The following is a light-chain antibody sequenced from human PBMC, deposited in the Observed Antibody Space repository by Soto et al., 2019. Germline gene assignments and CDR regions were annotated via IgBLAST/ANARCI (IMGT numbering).Light chain of an antibody. V-gene: IGLV2-14*03. CDR3: RSYTSSNTRFV. J-gene: IGLJ1*01. Sequence: QSALTQPASVSGSPGQSITISCTGTSSDVGTYKYVSWYQQHPGKAPKLLICDVSNRPSGVSNRFSGAKSGNTASLTIAWLQAEDEADYYCRSYTSSNTRFVFGSGTKLTVL. CDR1: SSDVGTYKY. CDR2: DVS.